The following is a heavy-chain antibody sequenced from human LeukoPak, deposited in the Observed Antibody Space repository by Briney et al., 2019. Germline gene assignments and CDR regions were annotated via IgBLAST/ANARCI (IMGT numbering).Heavy chain of an antibody. Sequence: PGGSLRLSCAASGFTFRGSAMHWVRQASGKGLEWVGRIRSKANSYATAYAASVKGRFTISRDDSKNTAYLQMNSLKTEDTAVYYCTRHVRAGDTAMANDYWGQGTLVTVSS. CDR2: IRSKANSYAT. CDR3: TRHVRAGDTAMANDY. D-gene: IGHD5-18*01. CDR1: GFTFRGSA. V-gene: IGHV3-73*01. J-gene: IGHJ4*02.